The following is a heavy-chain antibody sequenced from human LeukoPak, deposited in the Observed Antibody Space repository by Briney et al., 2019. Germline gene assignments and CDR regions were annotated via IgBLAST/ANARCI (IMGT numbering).Heavy chain of an antibody. CDR3: ARSLSGYYPIDY. D-gene: IGHD3-22*01. V-gene: IGHV3-23*01. CDR1: GFTFTSYA. J-gene: IGHJ4*02. Sequence: PGGSLRLSCAASGFTFTSYAMNWVRQAPGKGLEWVSAISGSGGSTYYADSVKGRFTVSRDNAKNSLYLQMNSLRAEDTAVYYCARSLSGYYPIDYWGQGTLVTVSS. CDR2: ISGSGGST.